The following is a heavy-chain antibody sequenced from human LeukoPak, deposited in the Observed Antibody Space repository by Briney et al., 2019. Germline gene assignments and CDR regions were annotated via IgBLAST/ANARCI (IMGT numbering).Heavy chain of an antibody. V-gene: IGHV3-23*01. CDR1: GFTLRIYA. Sequence: GGSLRLSCAASGFTLRIYAMSWVRQAPGKELEWVSGISDSGRSTYFADSVRGRFTISRDNSKNTLYLQMNSLRAEDTAVYYCATERAFWGQGTLVTVSS. J-gene: IGHJ4*02. CDR2: ISDSGRST. CDR3: ATERAF.